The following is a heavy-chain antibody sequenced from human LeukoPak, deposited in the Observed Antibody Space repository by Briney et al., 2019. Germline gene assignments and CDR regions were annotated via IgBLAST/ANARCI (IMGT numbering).Heavy chain of an antibody. CDR1: GFTFSSYA. D-gene: IGHD2-2*01. V-gene: IGHV3-23*01. J-gene: IGHJ4*02. CDR3: AKTPYRYCSSTSCYFDY. CDR2: ISGSGGST. Sequence: RGSLRLSCAASGFTFSSYAMSWVRQAPGKGLEWVSAISGSGGSTYYADSVKGRFTISRDNSKNTLYLQMNSLRAEDAAVYYCAKTPYRYCSSTSCYFDYWGQGTLVTVSS.